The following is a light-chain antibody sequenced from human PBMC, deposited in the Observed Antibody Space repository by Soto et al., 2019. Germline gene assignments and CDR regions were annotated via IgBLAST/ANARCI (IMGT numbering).Light chain of an antibody. V-gene: IGKV3-20*01. CDR2: GAS. CDR1: QSVSSSY. CDR3: QQYGSSPQK. Sequence: EIVLTQSPGTLSLSPGERATLSCRASQSVSSSYLAWYQQEPGQAPRLLIYGASSRATGIPDRFSGSGSGTDVTLTISRLEPEDFAVYYCQQYGSSPQKFGQGTKVEIK. J-gene: IGKJ1*01.